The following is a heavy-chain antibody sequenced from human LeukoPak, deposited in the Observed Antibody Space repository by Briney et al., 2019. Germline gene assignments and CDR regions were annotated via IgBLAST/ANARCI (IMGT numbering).Heavy chain of an antibody. CDR3: ARDDWGLAFDI. V-gene: IGHV4-59*01. Sequence: SETLSLTCAVYSGSFSGWYWTWIGQPPGKGLEWIGYIYYSGSTNYNPSLKSRVTISVDTSKNQFSLKLSSVTAAATAVYYCARDDWGLAFDIWGQGTMVTVSS. CDR2: IYYSGST. D-gene: IGHD3-16*01. J-gene: IGHJ3*02. CDR1: SGSFSGWY.